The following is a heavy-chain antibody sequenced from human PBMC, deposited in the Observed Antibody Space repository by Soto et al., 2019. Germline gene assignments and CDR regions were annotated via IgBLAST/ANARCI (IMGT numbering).Heavy chain of an antibody. Sequence: PGGSLRLSCAASGFTVSSNYMSWVRQAPGRGLEWLSVIFAGGGTYYADSVKGRFTISKDNSKNRVYLHMNTMRAGDTAVYYCAGGFSYGYIDHWGQGTPVNVSS. V-gene: IGHV3-53*01. J-gene: IGHJ4*02. CDR3: AGGFSYGYIDH. CDR2: IFAGGGT. D-gene: IGHD5-18*01. CDR1: GFTVSSNY.